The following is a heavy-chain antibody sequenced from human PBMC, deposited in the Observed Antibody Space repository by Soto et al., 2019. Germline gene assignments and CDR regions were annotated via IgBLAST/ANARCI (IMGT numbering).Heavy chain of an antibody. D-gene: IGHD3-10*01. V-gene: IGHV4-59*08. CDR1: GGSIRSYY. Sequence: QVQLQESGPGLVKPSETLSLTCTVSGGSIRSYYWSWIRQPPGKGLQWIGYIYYSGSTNYNPSLKRRVTISVDTSKNQFSLKLSSVTAADTAVYYCARRYGGAFDIWGQGTMVTVSS. J-gene: IGHJ3*02. CDR2: IYYSGST. CDR3: ARRYGGAFDI.